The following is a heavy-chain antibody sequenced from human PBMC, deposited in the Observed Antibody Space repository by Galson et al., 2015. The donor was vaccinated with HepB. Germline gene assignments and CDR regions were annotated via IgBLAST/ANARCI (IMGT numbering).Heavy chain of an antibody. D-gene: IGHD2/OR15-2a*01. V-gene: IGHV3-23*05. CDR2: ISKNDIIR. J-gene: IGHJ6*03. CDR3: ARGSPTSFYHYYMDV. CDR1: GLTLDAYD. Sequence: SLRLSCAASGLTLDAYDISWVRQAPGRGLQWVSAISKNDIIRHHAVPVKGRFTISRKKYKNVVILEMNSLKVEDTAIYYCARGSPTSFYHYYMDVRGKGTTVTVSS.